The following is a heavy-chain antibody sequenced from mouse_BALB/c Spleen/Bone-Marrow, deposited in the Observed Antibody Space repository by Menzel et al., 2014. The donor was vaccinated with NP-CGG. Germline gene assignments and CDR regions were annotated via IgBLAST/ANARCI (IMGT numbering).Heavy chain of an antibody. J-gene: IGHJ2*03. CDR1: GYSFTSYW. Sequence: VQLQQSGTVLARPGASVKMSCKASGYSFTSYWMYWIKQRPGQGLEWIGAIYPGNSGTSYNQNFKGKAKLTAVTSASTAYMELSSLTNEDSAVYYCTRSITTAVEFDYWGQGTSLTVSS. CDR3: TRSITTAVEFDY. CDR2: IYPGNSGT. D-gene: IGHD1-1*01. V-gene: IGHV1-5*01.